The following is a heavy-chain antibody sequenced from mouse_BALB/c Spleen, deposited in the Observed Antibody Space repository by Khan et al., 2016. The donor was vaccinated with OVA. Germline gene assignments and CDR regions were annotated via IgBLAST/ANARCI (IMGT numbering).Heavy chain of an antibody. V-gene: IGHV1S81*02. CDR1: GYTFTSYW. D-gene: IGHD1-1*01. CDR2: TIPTNGRT. Sequence: VQLQQSGAELVKAGASVKMSCKASGYTFTSYWMHWVKQRLGQGLEWFAETIPTNGRTYYNEKFKSTATLTVDTSYSPAYLLLSGPTFEDSAVYYCARIKKIVATYFDYWGQGTTLTVSS. CDR3: ARIKKIVATYFDY. J-gene: IGHJ2*01.